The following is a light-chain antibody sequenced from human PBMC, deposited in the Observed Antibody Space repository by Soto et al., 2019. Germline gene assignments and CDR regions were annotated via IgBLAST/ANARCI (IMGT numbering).Light chain of an antibody. V-gene: IGKV3-11*01. J-gene: IGKJ4*01. CDR1: QSVNIY. Sequence: EIVLTQSPATLSLSPGESATLSCRASQSVNIYLAWYQQKPGQAPRLLIYDASNRATGIPARFSGSGSGTDFTLTISSLQPEDIAVYYCQQHSNWPVTFGEGTKVEIK. CDR3: QQHSNWPVT. CDR2: DAS.